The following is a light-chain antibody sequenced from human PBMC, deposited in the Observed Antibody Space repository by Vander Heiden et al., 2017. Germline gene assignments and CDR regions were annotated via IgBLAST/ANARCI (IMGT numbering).Light chain of an antibody. CDR1: QDISNY. J-gene: IGKJ2*01. CDR3: QQEYKLLLMYT. CDR2: DAS. Sequence: DIQMTQSPSSLSASVGDRVTITCQASQDISNYLNWYKQKPGKAPKLLIYDASNLETGVKSRFSGSGDGTDVTFTINSRQPEDIATYYCQQEYKLLLMYTFGQGTKMEIK. V-gene: IGKV1-33*01.